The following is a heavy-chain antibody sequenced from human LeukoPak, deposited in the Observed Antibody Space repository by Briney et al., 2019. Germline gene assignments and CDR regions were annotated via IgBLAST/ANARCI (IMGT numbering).Heavy chain of an antibody. D-gene: IGHD4-11*01. J-gene: IGHJ4*02. CDR3: ARGDYSLHYFDY. V-gene: IGHV4-34*01. CDR2: INHSGST. CDR1: GGSFSGYY. Sequence: SETLSLTCAVHGGSFSGYYWSWIRQPPGKGLEWIGEINHSGSTNYNPSLKSRVTISVDTSKNQFSLKLSSVTAADTAVYYCARGDYSLHYFDYWGQGTLVTVSS.